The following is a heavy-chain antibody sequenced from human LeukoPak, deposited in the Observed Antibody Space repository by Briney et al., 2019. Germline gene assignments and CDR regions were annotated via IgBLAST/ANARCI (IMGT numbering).Heavy chain of an antibody. J-gene: IGHJ3*02. CDR2: ISHDGINK. Sequence: GGSLRLSCAASGFSFSNYAIHWVRQAPGKGLEWMAVISHDGINKYYADSVKGRFTISRDNAKNSLYLQMNSLRAEDTAVYYCARQGQQLDDAFDIWGQGTMVTVSS. CDR3: ARQGQQLDDAFDI. CDR1: GFSFSNYA. V-gene: IGHV3-30*04. D-gene: IGHD6-13*01.